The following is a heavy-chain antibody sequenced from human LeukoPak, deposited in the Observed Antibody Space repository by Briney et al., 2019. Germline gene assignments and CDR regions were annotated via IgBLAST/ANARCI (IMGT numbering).Heavy chain of an antibody. CDR3: ARRGSGWYVDY. D-gene: IGHD6-19*01. CDR1: GYTFTSYW. V-gene: IGHV5-51*01. CDR2: IYPGDPDT. Sequence: GEALKISCKGSGYTFTSYWIGWGRQMPGEGLEWTGIIYPGDPDTRYSPSFQRQVSISVDKSISTAYLQWSSLKASDTAMYYCARRGSGWYVDYWGQGSLVTVSS. J-gene: IGHJ4*02.